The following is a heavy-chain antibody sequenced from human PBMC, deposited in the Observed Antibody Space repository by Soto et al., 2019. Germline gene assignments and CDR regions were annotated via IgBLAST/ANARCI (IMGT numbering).Heavy chain of an antibody. D-gene: IGHD3-10*01. J-gene: IGHJ6*02. V-gene: IGHV4-31*03. CDR2: IYYSGST. Sequence: SETLSLTCTVSGGSISSGGYYWSRIRQHPGKGLEWIGYIYYSGSTYYNPSLKSRVTISVDTSKNQFSLKLSSVTAADTAVYYCARDDTMVRGLGYYYGMDVWGQGTTVTVSS. CDR1: GGSISSGGYY. CDR3: ARDDTMVRGLGYYYGMDV.